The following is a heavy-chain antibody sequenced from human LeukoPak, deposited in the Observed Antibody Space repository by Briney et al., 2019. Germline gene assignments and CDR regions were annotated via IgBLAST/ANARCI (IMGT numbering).Heavy chain of an antibody. D-gene: IGHD3-10*01. V-gene: IGHV4-30-2*01. CDR2: IYHSGST. Sequence: SETLSLTCAVSGGSISSGGYSWSWIRQPPGKGLEWIGYIYHSGSTYYNPSLKSRVTISVDRSKNQFSLKLSSVTAADTAVYYCARVYGSGSYYNPRFDYWGQGTLVTVSS. J-gene: IGHJ4*02. CDR3: ARVYGSGSYYNPRFDY. CDR1: GGSISSGGYS.